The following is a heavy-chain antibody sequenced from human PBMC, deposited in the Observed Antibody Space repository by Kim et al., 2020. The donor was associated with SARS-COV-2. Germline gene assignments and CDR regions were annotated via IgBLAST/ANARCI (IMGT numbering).Heavy chain of an antibody. J-gene: IGHJ4*02. CDR3: SRHSGKHGDRGFDN. D-gene: IGHD4-17*01. CDR1: GFTFSASA. Sequence: GGSLRLCAASGFTFSASAMHWVRQASGKGLEWVGRIRSKPNNYATSYAASVTGRFTISRDDSTNTVYLQMDSLKTDDTAVYFCSRHSGKHGDRGFDNWGQGTLVTVSS. CDR2: IRSKPNNYAT. V-gene: IGHV3-73*01.